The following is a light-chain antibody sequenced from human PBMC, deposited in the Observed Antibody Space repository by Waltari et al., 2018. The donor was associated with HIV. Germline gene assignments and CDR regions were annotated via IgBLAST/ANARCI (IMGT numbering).Light chain of an antibody. V-gene: IGLV1-40*01. CDR3: QSYDSSLSGSNV. J-gene: IGLJ1*01. CDR2: VNI. CDR1: SSNIGAGYD. Sequence: QSVLTQPPSVSGAPGQRVTISCTGSSSNIGAGYDVHWYQQLPGTAPKLLIYVNINRPSVVPDRFSGSKSGTSASLAITGLQAEDEADYYCQSYDSSLSGSNVFGTGTKVTVL.